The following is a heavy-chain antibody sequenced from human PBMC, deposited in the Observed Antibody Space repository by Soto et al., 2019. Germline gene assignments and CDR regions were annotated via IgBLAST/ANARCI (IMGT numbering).Heavy chain of an antibody. Sequence: GGSLRLSCAASGFTFSSYGMHWVRQAPGKGLEWVAVIWYDGSNKYYADSVKGRFTISRDNSKNTLYLQMNSLRAEDTAVYYCARDSAYGGIQRYYYYYGMDVWGQGTTVTVSS. CDR1: GFTFSSYG. CDR3: ARDSAYGGIQRYYYYYGMDV. J-gene: IGHJ6*02. V-gene: IGHV3-33*01. CDR2: IWYDGSNK. D-gene: IGHD4-17*01.